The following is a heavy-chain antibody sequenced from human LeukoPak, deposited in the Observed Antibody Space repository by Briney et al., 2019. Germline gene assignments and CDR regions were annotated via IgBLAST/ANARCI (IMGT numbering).Heavy chain of an antibody. V-gene: IGHV3-74*01. Sequence: PGGSLRLSCATSGFTFSTFWMHWVRQAPGKGLVWVSRINHDGSSTNYAGSVKGRFTISRDNAKNTLYLQMTSLRAEDTAVYYCWVPATAGEADYWGQGTLVTVSS. D-gene: IGHD2-2*01. CDR2: INHDGSST. J-gene: IGHJ4*02. CDR1: GFTFSTFW. CDR3: WVPATAGEADY.